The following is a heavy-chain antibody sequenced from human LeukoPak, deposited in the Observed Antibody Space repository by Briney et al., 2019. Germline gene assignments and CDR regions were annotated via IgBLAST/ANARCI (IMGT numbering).Heavy chain of an antibody. CDR1: GGSISSYY. V-gene: IGHV4-59*01. D-gene: IGHD1-14*01. J-gene: IGHJ4*02. CDR2: ICYSGST. CDR3: ARVSGAKTYYFDY. Sequence: SETLSLTCTVSGGSISSYYWSWIRQPPGKGLEWIGYICYSGSTNYNPSLKSRVTISVDTSKNQFSLRLSSVTAADTAVYYCARVSGAKTYYFDYWGQGTLVTVSS.